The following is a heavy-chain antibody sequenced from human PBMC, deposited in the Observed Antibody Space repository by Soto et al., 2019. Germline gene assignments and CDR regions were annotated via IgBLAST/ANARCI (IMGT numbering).Heavy chain of an antibody. V-gene: IGHV1-24*01. CDR3: ATGSYSTYGWFDP. CDR2: FDPEDGET. Sequence: ASLKVSCKVSGCTLTGLSMNWVPQGQGKGLEWMGGFDPEDGETIYAQKFQGRVTMTEDTFTDTTYMELSGLISEDTAVYYCATGSYSTYGWFDPWGQGTLVTVSS. D-gene: IGHD4-4*01. J-gene: IGHJ5*02. CDR1: GCTLTGLS.